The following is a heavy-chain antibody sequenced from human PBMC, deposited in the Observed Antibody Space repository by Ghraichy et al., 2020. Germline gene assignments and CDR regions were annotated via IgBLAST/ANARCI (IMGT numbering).Heavy chain of an antibody. J-gene: IGHJ4*02. CDR2: IYYSGST. D-gene: IGHD6-19*01. CDR1: GGSISSSSYY. V-gene: IGHV4-39*01. Sequence: GSLRLSCTVSGGSISSSSYYWGWIRQPPGTGLEWIGSIYYSGSTYYNPSLKARVTISVDTSTNQFALNLSSVTAADTAVYYCVRRLVAGHFYYWGQGTLVTVSS. CDR3: VRRLVAGHFYY.